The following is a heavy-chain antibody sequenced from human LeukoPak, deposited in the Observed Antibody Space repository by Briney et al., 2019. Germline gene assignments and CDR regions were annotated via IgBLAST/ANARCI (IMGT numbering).Heavy chain of an antibody. CDR2: INHSGST. J-gene: IGHJ4*02. D-gene: IGHD6-19*01. CDR1: GGSFSGYY. V-gene: IGHV4-34*01. Sequence: SETLSLTCAVYGGSFSGYYWSWIRQPPGNGLELIGEINHSGSTNYNPSLKSRVTISVDTSKNQFSLKLSSVTAADTAVYYCARGRGGGWYHFPPDYWGQGTLVTVSS. CDR3: ARGRGGGWYHFPPDY.